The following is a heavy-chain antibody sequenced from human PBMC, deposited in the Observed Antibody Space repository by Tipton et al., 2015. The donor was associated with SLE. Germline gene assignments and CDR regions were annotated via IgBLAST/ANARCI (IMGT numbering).Heavy chain of an antibody. V-gene: IGHV3-30*02. Sequence: SLRLSCAASGFTFSSYGMHWVRQAPGKGLEWVAFIRYDGSNKYYADSVKGRLTISRDNSKNTLYLQMNSLRDEDTAVYYCAKPLFNYYDSSGYDYWGQGTLVTVSS. CDR1: GFTFSSYG. D-gene: IGHD3-22*01. CDR3: AKPLFNYYDSSGYDY. J-gene: IGHJ4*02. CDR2: IRYDGSNK.